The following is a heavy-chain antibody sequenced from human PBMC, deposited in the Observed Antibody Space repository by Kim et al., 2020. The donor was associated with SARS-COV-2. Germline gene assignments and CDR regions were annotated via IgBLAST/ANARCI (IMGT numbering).Heavy chain of an antibody. D-gene: IGHD6-13*01. CDR3: ARGGSSSWYYYYGMDV. V-gene: IGHV4-59*09. J-gene: IGHJ6*02. Sequence: SLESRITISVDTSKNQFSLQLSSVTAADTAVYYCARGGSSSWYYYYGMDVWGQGTTVTVSS.